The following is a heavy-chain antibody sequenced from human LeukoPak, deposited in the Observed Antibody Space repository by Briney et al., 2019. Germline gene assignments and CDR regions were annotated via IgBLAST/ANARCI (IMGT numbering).Heavy chain of an antibody. V-gene: IGHV3-33*01. J-gene: IGHJ6*02. CDR1: GFTFSSHG. Sequence: PGRSLRLSCAASGFTFSSHGMHWVRQAPRKGLEWVAVIWTDGSSKHYADSVKGRFTISRDNSKNTLYLQMNSLRAEDTALYYCARGQPPSYYDMDVWGQGTTVTVSS. CDR3: ARGQPPSYYDMDV. D-gene: IGHD6-13*01. CDR2: IWTDGSSK.